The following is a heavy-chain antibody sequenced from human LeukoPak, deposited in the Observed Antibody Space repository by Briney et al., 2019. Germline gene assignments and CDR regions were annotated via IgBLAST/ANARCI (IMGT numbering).Heavy chain of an antibody. CDR2: INPKSGAT. V-gene: IGHV1-2*02. CDR3: AKGATEGYYYYYGLDV. J-gene: IGHJ6*02. Sequence: ASVKVSCKASGYTFTGYYMRWVRQARGQGLEWMGWINPKSGATTYAQKFQDRVTLTRDTSINTAYMDLSGLTSDDTAVFYCAKGATEGYYYYYGLDVWGQGTTVTVSS. CDR1: GYTFTGYY.